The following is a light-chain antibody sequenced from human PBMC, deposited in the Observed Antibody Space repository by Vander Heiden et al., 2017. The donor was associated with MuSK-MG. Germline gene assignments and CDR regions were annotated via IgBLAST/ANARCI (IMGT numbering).Light chain of an antibody. Sequence: NFMLTQPHSVSESPGKTVTISCTRSSGSIASNYVQWYQQRPGSSPTTVIYEDNQSPSGVPDRFSGSIDSSPNSASLTISGLKTEEEAAYYGRSNESSNLVVF. V-gene: IGLV6-57*01. J-gene: IGLJ2*01. CDR2: EDN. CDR3: RSNESSNLVV. CDR1: SGSIASNY.